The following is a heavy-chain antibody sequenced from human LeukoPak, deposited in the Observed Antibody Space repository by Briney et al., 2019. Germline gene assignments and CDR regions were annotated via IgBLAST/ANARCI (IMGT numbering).Heavy chain of an antibody. CDR1: GFPFSVYE. D-gene: IGHD6-19*01. V-gene: IGHV3-48*03. CDR2: IGSSGTTI. Sequence: GGSLRPSCAVSGFPFSVYEMNWVRQAPGKGLEWVSNIGSSGTTIYYADSVKGRFSISRDNAKSSLYLQMNSLRVEDTAVYYCALLAVASDFDYWGQGTLVTVSS. CDR3: ALLAVASDFDY. J-gene: IGHJ4*02.